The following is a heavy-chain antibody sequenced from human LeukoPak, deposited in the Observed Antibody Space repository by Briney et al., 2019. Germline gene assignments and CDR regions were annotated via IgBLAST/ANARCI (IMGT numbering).Heavy chain of an antibody. J-gene: IGHJ4*02. D-gene: IGHD6-13*01. CDR1: GYTFTDYY. CDR2: INPNSGGT. CDR3: ARDSPYSSSCDY. Sequence: ASVKVSCKASGYTFTDYYMHWVRQAPGQGLEWMGWINPNSGGTNYAQKFQGRVTMTRDMSVSTASMELSRLRPDDTAVYYCARDSPYSSSCDYWGQGTLVTVSS. V-gene: IGHV1-2*02.